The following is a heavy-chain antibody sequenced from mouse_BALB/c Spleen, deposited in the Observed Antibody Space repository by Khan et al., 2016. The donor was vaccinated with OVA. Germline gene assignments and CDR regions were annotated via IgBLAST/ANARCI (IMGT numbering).Heavy chain of an antibody. CDR2: IYPGNSDT. CDR1: GYSFTSYL. D-gene: IGHD1-3*01. V-gene: IGHV1-5*01. J-gene: IGHJ3*01. Sequence: EVQLQQSGTVLARPGASVKMSCKASGYSFTSYLIHWVKQRPGQGLEWIGDIYPGNSDTTYNQKFKDKAKLNAGTSAHTAYMELSSLTNEDSAVYYCARGGYSSFAYWGQGTLVTVSA. CDR3: ARGGYSSFAY.